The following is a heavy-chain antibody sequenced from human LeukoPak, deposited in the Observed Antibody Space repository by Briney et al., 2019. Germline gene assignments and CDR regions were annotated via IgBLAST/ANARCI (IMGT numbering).Heavy chain of an antibody. J-gene: IGHJ4*02. Sequence: SETLPLTCAVYGGSFSGYYWSWIRQPPGKGLEWIGEINHSGSTNYNPSLKSRVTISVDTSKKQFSLKLSSVTAADTAVYYCVTYYFDSSGPKKNYWGQGTLVTVSS. CDR1: GGSFSGYY. CDR3: VTYYFDSSGPKKNY. V-gene: IGHV4-34*01. D-gene: IGHD3-22*01. CDR2: INHSGST.